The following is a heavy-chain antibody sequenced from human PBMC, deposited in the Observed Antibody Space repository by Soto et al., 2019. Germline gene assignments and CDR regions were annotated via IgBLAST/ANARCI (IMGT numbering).Heavy chain of an antibody. Sequence: GESLKISCQGSGYNFNMYWIGWGLQRPGKGLEWMGIINPDDSETRYSPSFLGQVTISADKSISTAYLQWSSLEASDTAMYYCARQEPPRYCSSPTCFAPFDYWGQGALVTVSS. V-gene: IGHV5-51*01. D-gene: IGHD2-15*01. CDR3: ARQEPPRYCSSPTCFAPFDY. CDR2: INPDDSET. J-gene: IGHJ4*02. CDR1: GYNFNMYW.